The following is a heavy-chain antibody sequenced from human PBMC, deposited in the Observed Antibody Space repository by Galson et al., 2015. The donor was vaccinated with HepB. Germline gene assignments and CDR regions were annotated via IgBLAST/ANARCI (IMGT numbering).Heavy chain of an antibody. CDR1: GFTFSSYV. J-gene: IGHJ4*02. V-gene: IGHV3-30-3*01. D-gene: IGHD6-13*01. CDR2: ISYDGSNK. CDR3: ARAPEAAAGPYYFDY. Sequence: SLRLSCAASGFTFSSYVMHWVRQAPGKGLEWVAVISYDGSNKYYADSVKGRFTISRDNSKNTLYLQMNSLRAEDTAVYYCARAPEAAAGPYYFDYWGQGTLVTVSS.